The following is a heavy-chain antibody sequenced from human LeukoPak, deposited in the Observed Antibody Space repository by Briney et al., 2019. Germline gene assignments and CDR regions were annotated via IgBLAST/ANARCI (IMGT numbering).Heavy chain of an antibody. CDR2: LHHTGTT. J-gene: IGHJ2*01. V-gene: IGHV4-38-2*02. CDR3: ARAPPGGGYWFFDL. Sequence: PSQTLSLTCTVSGGSISSTAYWGWVRQPPGKGLEWIGNLHHTGTTYYNPSLKSRLTISVETSKNQFYLSLSSVTAADTAVYYCARAPPGGGYWFFDLWGRGTLVTVSS. D-gene: IGHD2-8*02. CDR1: GGSISSTAY.